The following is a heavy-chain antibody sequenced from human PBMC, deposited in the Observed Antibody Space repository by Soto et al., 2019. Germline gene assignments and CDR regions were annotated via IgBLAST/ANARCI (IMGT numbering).Heavy chain of an antibody. CDR1: GFTFTSSA. J-gene: IGHJ6*01. V-gene: IGHV1-58*01. D-gene: IGHD2-2*01. Sequence: GASVKASCKASGFTFTSSAVQCVRQARGQRLEWIGWIVVGSGNTNYAQKFQERVTITRDMSTSTAYMELSSLRSEDTAVYYCAASTEYYYYYGMDVWGQGTTVTGSS. CDR2: IVVGSGNT. CDR3: AASTEYYYYYGMDV.